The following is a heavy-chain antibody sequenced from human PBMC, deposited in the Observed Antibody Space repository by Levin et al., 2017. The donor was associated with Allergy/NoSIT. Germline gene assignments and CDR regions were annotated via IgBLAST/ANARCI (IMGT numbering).Heavy chain of an antibody. CDR2: IKSKTDGGTT. J-gene: IGHJ3*02. D-gene: IGHD3-16*01. V-gene: IGHV3-15*01. Sequence: AGGSLRLSCVASGFTFSNAWMSWVRQAPGKGLEWVGRIKSKTDGGTTDYAAPVKGRFTISRDDSKNTLYLQMNSLKTEDTAVYYCTTLYVWGSYSDAFDIWGQGTMVTVSS. CDR1: GFTFSNAW. CDR3: TTLYVWGSYSDAFDI.